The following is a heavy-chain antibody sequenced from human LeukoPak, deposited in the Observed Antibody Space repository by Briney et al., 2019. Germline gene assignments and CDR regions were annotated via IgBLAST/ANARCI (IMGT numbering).Heavy chain of an antibody. D-gene: IGHD4-17*01. CDR3: ARGIESYGDYGY. J-gene: IGHJ4*02. Sequence: SETLSLTCTVSGGSISGSYWSWIRQPPGKGLEWIAYMYNSGSTYYNPSLKSRGTISIDTSKNQFSLKLSSLTAADAAVYYCARGIESYGDYGYWGQGILVTVSS. CDR1: GGSISGSY. CDR2: MYNSGST. V-gene: IGHV4-59*01.